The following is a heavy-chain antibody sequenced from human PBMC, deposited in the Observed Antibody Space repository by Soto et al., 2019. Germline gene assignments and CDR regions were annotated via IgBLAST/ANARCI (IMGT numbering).Heavy chain of an antibody. CDR2: MNPNSGNT. V-gene: IGHV1-8*01. CDR1: GYTFTSYD. D-gene: IGHD3-9*01. J-gene: IGHJ6*02. Sequence: QVQLVQSGAEVKKPGASVKVSCKASGYTFTSYDINWVRQATGQGLEWMGWMNPNSGNTGYAQKFQGRVTMTRNTSISTAYMELSSLRSDDTSVYYCAMVGVGDILNGYSPSYYYYGMDVWGQGTTVTVSS. CDR3: AMVGVGDILNGYSPSYYYYGMDV.